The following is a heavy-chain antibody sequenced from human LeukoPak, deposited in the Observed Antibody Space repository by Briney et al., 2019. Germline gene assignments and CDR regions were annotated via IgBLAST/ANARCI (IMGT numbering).Heavy chain of an antibody. CDR3: ARGEGYFDFQ. CDR2: INHSGST. D-gene: IGHD3-9*01. Sequence: SETLSLTCTVSGGSLSGYYWSWIRQPPGKGLEWIGEINHSGSTNYNPSLKSRVTISVDTSKNQFSLKLSSVTAADTAVYYCARGEGYFDFQWGQGTLVTVSS. CDR1: GGSLSGYY. J-gene: IGHJ4*02. V-gene: IGHV4-34*01.